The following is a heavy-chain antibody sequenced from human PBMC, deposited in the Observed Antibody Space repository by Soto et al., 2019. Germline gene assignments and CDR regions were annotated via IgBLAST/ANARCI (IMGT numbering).Heavy chain of an antibody. D-gene: IGHD6-13*01. CDR1: GGSISSYY. V-gene: IGHV4-59*08. CDR3: ARHHPSAFLLAAAGPIDY. Sequence: PSETLSLTCTVSGGSISSYYWSWIRQPPGKGLEWIGYIYYSGSTNYNPSLKSRVTISVDTSKNQFSLKLSSVTAADTAVYYCARHHPSAFLLAAAGPIDYWGQGTLVTLSS. CDR2: IYYSGST. J-gene: IGHJ4*02.